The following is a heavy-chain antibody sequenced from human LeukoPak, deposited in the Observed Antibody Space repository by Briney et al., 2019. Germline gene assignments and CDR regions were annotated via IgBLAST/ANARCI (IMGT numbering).Heavy chain of an antibody. CDR2: IYHSGST. D-gene: IGHD3-22*01. CDR3: ACSSGYHRGGPFDY. J-gene: IGHJ4*02. V-gene: IGHV4-30-2*01. CDR1: GDSMSSDGYS. Sequence: SETLSLTCAVSGDSMSSDGYSWSWIRQPPGKGLEWIGYIYHSGSTYYNPSLQSRVTISVDRSKNHFSLGLSSVTAADTAVYYCACSSGYHRGGPFDYWGQGTLVTVSS.